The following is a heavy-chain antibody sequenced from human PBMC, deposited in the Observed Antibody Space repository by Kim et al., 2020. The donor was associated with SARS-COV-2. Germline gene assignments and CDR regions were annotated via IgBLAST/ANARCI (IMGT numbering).Heavy chain of an antibody. CDR3: ARSTGGEARPDY. Sequence: SETLSLTCTVSGGSISSGGYYWSWIRQHPGKGLEWIGYIYYSGSTYYNPSLKSRVTISVDTSKNQFSLKLSSVTAADTAVYYCARSTGGEARPDYWGQGTLVTVSS. J-gene: IGHJ4*02. D-gene: IGHD2-8*02. V-gene: IGHV4-31*03. CDR1: GGSISSGGYY. CDR2: IYYSGST.